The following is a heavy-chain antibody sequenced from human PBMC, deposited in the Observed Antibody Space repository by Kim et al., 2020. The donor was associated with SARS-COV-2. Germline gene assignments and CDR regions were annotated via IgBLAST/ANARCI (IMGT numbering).Heavy chain of an antibody. Sequence: GGSLRLSCAASGFTVSSNYMSWVRQAPGKGLEWVSVIYSGGSTYYADSVKGRFTISRDNSKNTLYLQMNSLRAEDTAVYYCARDSGVKLVFGKPTYYYYGMDVWGQGTTVTVSS. CDR1: GFTVSSNY. CDR3: ARDSGVKLVFGKPTYYYYGMDV. CDR2: IYSGGST. V-gene: IGHV3-53*01. J-gene: IGHJ6*02. D-gene: IGHD6-13*01.